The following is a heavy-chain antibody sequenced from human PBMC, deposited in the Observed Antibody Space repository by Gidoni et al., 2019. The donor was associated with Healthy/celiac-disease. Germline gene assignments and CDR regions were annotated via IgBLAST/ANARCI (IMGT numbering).Heavy chain of an antibody. CDR1: GFTFSSYG. CDR3: ARDESGIAVSGNINDAFDI. CDR2: IWYDGSNK. Sequence: QVQLVESGGGVVQPGRSLRLSCAASGFTFSSYGMLWVRQAPGKGLEWVAVIWYDGSNKYYADSVKGRFTISRDNSKNTLYLQMNSLRAEDTAVYYCARDESGIAVSGNINDAFDIWGQGTMVTVSS. D-gene: IGHD6-19*01. J-gene: IGHJ3*02. V-gene: IGHV3-33*01.